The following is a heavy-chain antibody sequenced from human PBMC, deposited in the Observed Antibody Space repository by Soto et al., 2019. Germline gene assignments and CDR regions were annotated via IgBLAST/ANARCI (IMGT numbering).Heavy chain of an antibody. Sequence: SETLSLTCTVSGGSISSSSYYWGWIRQPPGKGLEWIGSIYYSGSTYYNPSLKSRVTISVDTSKNQFSLKLSSVTAADTAVYYCARPIPSDGYQYFDYWGQGTLVTVSS. D-gene: IGHD2-21*01. CDR2: IYYSGST. J-gene: IGHJ4*02. CDR3: ARPIPSDGYQYFDY. V-gene: IGHV4-39*01. CDR1: GGSISSSSYY.